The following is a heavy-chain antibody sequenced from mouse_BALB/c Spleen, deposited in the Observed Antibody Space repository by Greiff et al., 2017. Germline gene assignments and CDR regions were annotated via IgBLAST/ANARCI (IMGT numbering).Heavy chain of an antibody. V-gene: IGHV1-4*01. CDR2: INPSSGYT. J-gene: IGHJ4*01. Sequence: QVQLQQSGAELARPGASVKMSCKASGYTFTSYTMHWVKQRPGQGLEWIGYINPSSGYTNYNQKFKDKATLTADKSSSTAYMQLSSLTSEDSAVYYCAREGDWDDAMDYWGQGTSVTGSS. CDR1: GYTFTSYT. D-gene: IGHD4-1*01. CDR3: AREGDWDDAMDY.